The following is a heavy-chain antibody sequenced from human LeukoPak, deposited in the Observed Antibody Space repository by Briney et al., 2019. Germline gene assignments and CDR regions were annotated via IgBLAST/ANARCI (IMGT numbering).Heavy chain of an antibody. CDR1: GYSFPTYW. D-gene: IGHD3-22*01. V-gene: IGHV5-51*01. Sequence: GESLKISCKGSGYSFPTYWIGWVRQMPGKGLEWMGIIYPGDSDTKYSPSFQGQVTISADKSISTAYLQWSSLKASDTAMYYCARQSSYSDSSGYYYWFDPWGQGTLVTVSS. J-gene: IGHJ5*02. CDR2: IYPGDSDT. CDR3: ARQSSYSDSSGYYYWFDP.